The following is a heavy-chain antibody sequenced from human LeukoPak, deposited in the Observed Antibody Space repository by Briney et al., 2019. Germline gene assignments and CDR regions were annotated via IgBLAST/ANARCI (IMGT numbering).Heavy chain of an antibody. CDR2: IHYSGST. CDR3: ARGHEDYDSSGYYRFDY. J-gene: IGHJ4*02. CDR1: GGSISSGGDY. D-gene: IGHD3-22*01. Sequence: PSETLSLTCTVSGGSISSGGDYWSWIRQHPGKGLEWIGYIHYSGSTFYNYNPSPRSRVTISVDTSKNQFSLKLSSVTAADTAVYYCARGHEDYDSSGYYRFDYWGQGTLVTVSS. V-gene: IGHV4-31*03.